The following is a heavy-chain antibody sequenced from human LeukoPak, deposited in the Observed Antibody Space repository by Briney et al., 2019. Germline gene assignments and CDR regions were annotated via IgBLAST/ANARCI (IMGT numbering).Heavy chain of an antibody. CDR1: GDSVSSNSAA. J-gene: IGHJ3*01. Sequence: SQTLSLTCAISGDSVSSNSAAWNWIRQSPSRGLEWLGRTYYRSKWYNDYAVSVKSRITINPDTSKNQFSLQLKSVAPEDTALYHCVRVRTWELNAFDVWGQGTMVTVS. CDR2: TYYRSKWYN. CDR3: VRVRTWELNAFDV. V-gene: IGHV6-1*01. D-gene: IGHD1-26*01.